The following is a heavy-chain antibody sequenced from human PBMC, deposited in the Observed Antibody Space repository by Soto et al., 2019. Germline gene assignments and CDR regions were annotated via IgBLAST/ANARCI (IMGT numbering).Heavy chain of an antibody. CDR2: IFSNDEK. Sequence: QVTLKESGPVLVKPTETLTLTCTVSGFSLSNARMGVSWIRQPPGKALEWLAHIFSNDEKSYSTSLKSRLTISKDTSKSQVVLTMTNMDPVDTATYYCARTLWLGDWGWFDPWGQGTLVTVSS. D-gene: IGHD3-10*01. V-gene: IGHV2-26*01. CDR1: GFSLSNARMG. J-gene: IGHJ5*02. CDR3: ARTLWLGDWGWFDP.